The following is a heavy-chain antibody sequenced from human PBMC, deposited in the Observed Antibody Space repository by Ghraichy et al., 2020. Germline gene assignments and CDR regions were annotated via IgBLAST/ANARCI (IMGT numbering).Heavy chain of an antibody. J-gene: IGHJ4*02. Sequence: SETLSLTCTVSGGSISSRSSCWGWIRQPPGKGLEWIGTMYYSGNTYYNPSLKSRVTLSIDKAKNQFSLKLSSVTAADTAVYYCARVADGDFDYWGQGTLVTVSS. CDR3: ARVADGDFDY. CDR1: GGSISSRSSC. V-gene: IGHV4-39*07. CDR2: MYYSGNT. D-gene: IGHD4-17*01.